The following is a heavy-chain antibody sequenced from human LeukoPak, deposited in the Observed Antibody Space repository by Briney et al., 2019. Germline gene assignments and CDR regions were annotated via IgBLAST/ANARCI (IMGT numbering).Heavy chain of an antibody. CDR3: ARDQGLTAPPPYGFDV. CDR2: IIPVLNIT. V-gene: IGHV1-69*04. D-gene: IGHD4/OR15-4a*01. J-gene: IGHJ6*02. CDR1: GGTFSSYA. Sequence: SVTVSCKPSGGTFSSYAINWVRQAPGQGLEWMGRIIPVLNITNYAQKFQGRVTITADTSTSTVYMELSSLRSEETAVYYCARDQGLTAPPPYGFDVWGQGTTVIVSS.